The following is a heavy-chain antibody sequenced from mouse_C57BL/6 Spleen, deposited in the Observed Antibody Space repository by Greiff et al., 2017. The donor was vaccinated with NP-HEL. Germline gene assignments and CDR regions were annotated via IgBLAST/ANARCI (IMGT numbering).Heavy chain of an antibody. CDR1: GYTFTSYW. CDR3: ARSWGGRDFDY. J-gene: IGHJ2*01. D-gene: IGHD3-3*01. CDR2: IHPNSGST. V-gene: IGHV1-64*01. Sequence: QVQLQQPGAELVKPGASVKLSCKASGYTFTSYWMHWVKQRPGQGLEWIGMIHPNSGSTNYNEKFKSKATLTVDKSSSTAYMQLSSLTSEDSAVYYCARSWGGRDFDYWGQGTTLTVSS.